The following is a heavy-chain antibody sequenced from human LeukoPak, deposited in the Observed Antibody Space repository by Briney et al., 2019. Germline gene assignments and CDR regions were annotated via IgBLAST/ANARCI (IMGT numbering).Heavy chain of an antibody. V-gene: IGHV3-33*01. Sequence: HPGGSLRLSCAASGFTFSSYGMHWVRQAPGKGLEWVAVIWYDGSNKYYADSVKGRFTISRDNSKNTLYLQMNSLRAEDTAVYYCARDGLAAAGSHDYWGQGTLVTVSS. J-gene: IGHJ4*02. CDR2: IWYDGSNK. CDR3: ARDGLAAAGSHDY. D-gene: IGHD6-13*01. CDR1: GFTFSSYG.